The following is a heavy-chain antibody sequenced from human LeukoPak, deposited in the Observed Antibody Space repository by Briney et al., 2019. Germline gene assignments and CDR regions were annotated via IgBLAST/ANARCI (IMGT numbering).Heavy chain of an antibody. Sequence: SETLSLTCTVSGGSISTFYWAWIRQPPGKGLEWIGYIHYSGSTNFNPSLKSRVTISVDTSKNQFSLKLSSVTAADTAVYYCARDGGRGAAAVWGQGTLVTVSS. CDR1: GGSISTFY. D-gene: IGHD6-13*01. CDR2: IHYSGST. V-gene: IGHV4-59*12. CDR3: ARDGGRGAAAV. J-gene: IGHJ4*02.